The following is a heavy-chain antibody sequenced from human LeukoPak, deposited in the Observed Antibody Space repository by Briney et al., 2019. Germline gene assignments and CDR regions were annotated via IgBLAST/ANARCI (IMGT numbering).Heavy chain of an antibody. CDR2: INPSGGST. J-gene: IGHJ6*03. D-gene: IGHD4-23*01. CDR1: GYTFTSYY. CDR3: ARGAVGGNSAYYYYMDV. V-gene: IGHV1-46*03. Sequence: ASVKVSCKASGYTFTSYYMHWVRQAPGQGLEWMRIINPSGGSTSYAQKFQGRVTMTRDTSTSTVYMELSSLRSEDTAVYYCARGAVGGNSAYYYYMDVWGKGTTVTVSS.